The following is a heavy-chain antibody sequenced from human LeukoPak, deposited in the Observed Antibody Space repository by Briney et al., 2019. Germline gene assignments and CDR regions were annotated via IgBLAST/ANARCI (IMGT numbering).Heavy chain of an antibody. J-gene: IGHJ6*03. CDR2: ISAYNGNT. CDR3: AREAVAARNYYYYMDV. V-gene: IGHV1-18*01. Sequence: ASVKVSCKASGYTFTSYGISWVRQAPGQGLEWMGWISAYNGNTNYAQKLQGRVTMTTDTSTSTAYMELRSLRSDDTAVYYCAREAVAARNYYYYMDVWGKGTTVTVSS. CDR1: GYTFTSYG. D-gene: IGHD6-6*01.